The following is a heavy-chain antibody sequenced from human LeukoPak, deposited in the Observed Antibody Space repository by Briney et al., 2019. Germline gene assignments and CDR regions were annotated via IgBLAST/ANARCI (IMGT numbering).Heavy chain of an antibody. CDR2: IYPGNSDT. J-gene: IGHJ4*02. CDR3: ARDLLVGYHYSDH. V-gene: IGHV5-51*01. CDR1: GYSFTNYW. D-gene: IGHD5-18*01. Sequence: AESPQISCKASGYSFTNYWIGWVRQMPGKGLEWMGIIYPGNSDTRYSPSFQGQVTFSADKSISTAYLQWSSLKASDTAMYYCARDLLVGYHYSDHWGQGPLVTVST.